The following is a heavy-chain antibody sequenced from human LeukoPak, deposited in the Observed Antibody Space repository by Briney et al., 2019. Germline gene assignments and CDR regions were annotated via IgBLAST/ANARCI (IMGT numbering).Heavy chain of an antibody. CDR3: AKVMRVYDILTGYYRH. V-gene: IGHV3-23*01. CDR2: IIGSVGST. CDR1: GFTFSSYA. J-gene: IGHJ4*02. D-gene: IGHD3-9*01. Sequence: GGSLRLSCAASGFTFSSYAVSCVRQAPGKGRECVSAIIGSVGSTYYADSVKGRFTISRDNSKNTLYLQLNSLRAEDTAVYYCAKVMRVYDILTGYYRHWGQGTLVTVSS.